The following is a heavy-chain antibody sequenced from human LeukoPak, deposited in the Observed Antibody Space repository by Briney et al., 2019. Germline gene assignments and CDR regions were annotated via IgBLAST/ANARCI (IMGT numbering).Heavy chain of an antibody. V-gene: IGHV3-48*03. CDR3: GRQGGGRASLTSYYYYYYMDV. D-gene: IGHD3-16*01. CDR2: ISSSGSTI. Sequence: PGGSLRLSCAASGFTFSSYEMNWVRQAPGKGLEWVSYISSSGSTIYYADSVKGQFTISRANAKNSLYLQMNILRAKTAAAYYCGRQGGGRASLTSYYYYYYMDVWGKGTTVTVSS. J-gene: IGHJ6*03. CDR1: GFTFSSYE.